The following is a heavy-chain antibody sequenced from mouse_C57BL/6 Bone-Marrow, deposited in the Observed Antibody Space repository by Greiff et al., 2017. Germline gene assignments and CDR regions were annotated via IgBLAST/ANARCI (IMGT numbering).Heavy chain of an antibody. CDR2: INPYNGDT. Sequence: VQLQQSGPVLVKPGASVKMSCTASGYTFTDYYMNWVKQSHGKSLEWIGVINPYNGDTSYNRKLKGKATLTVYKSSSTAYMELNSLTSEDSAVYSCARKRYFDVWCTGTTVTVTS. J-gene: IGHJ1*03. V-gene: IGHV1-19*01. CDR3: ARKRYFDV. CDR1: GYTFTDYY.